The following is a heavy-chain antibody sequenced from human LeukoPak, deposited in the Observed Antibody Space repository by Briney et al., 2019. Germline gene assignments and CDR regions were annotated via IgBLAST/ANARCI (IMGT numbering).Heavy chain of an antibody. D-gene: IGHD5-18*01. CDR3: ARDKIGYSYGDFDY. CDR1: GYTFTSYA. J-gene: IGHJ4*02. CDR2: INVYDGDT. V-gene: IGHV1-18*01. Sequence: GASVKVSCTASGYTFTSYAINWLRRAPGQGLELMGWINVYDGDTNYAQKFQGRVTMTTDTSTSTAYMELRSLRSDDTAVYYCARDKIGYSYGDFDYWGQGTLVTVSS.